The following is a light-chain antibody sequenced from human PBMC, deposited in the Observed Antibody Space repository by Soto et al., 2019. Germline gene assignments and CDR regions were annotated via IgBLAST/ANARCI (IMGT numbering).Light chain of an antibody. CDR2: DAS. CDR1: QSVRSNY. CDR3: QQYGSSPLT. V-gene: IGKV3-20*01. J-gene: IGKJ4*01. Sequence: EIVLTQSPDTLSLSPGERATLSCRASQSVRSNYLAWYQQKPGQAPRFLIYDASSRAAGIPDRFSGSGSGTDFTLTISRLEPEEWAVYYCQQYGSSPLTFGGGTKVEI.